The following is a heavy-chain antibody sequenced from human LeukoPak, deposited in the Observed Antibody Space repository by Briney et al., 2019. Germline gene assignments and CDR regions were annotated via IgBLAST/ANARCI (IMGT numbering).Heavy chain of an antibody. V-gene: IGHV3-15*01. CDR3: ARGIIGLRGFDY. D-gene: IGHD1-20*01. J-gene: IGHJ4*02. Sequence: PGGSLRLSCAASGFPFSDTWMSWVRQAPGKGLEWVGHIKSKTDGGTTDYAAPVKGRFTISRDDSKSIAYLQMNSLKTEDTAVYYCARGIIGLRGFDYWGQGTLVTVSS. CDR2: IKSKTDGGTT. CDR1: GFPFSDTW.